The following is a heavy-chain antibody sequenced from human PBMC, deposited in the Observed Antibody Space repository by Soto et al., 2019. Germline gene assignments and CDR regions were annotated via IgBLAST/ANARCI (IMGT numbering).Heavy chain of an antibody. Sequence: ASVKVSCKASGYTFTSYAMHWVRQAPGQRLEWMGWINAGNGNTKYSQKFQGRVTITRDTSASTAYMELSSLRSEDTAVYYFAATNPPFCGGGSCYPNWLDPWGQETLVTVSS. CDR2: INAGNGNT. J-gene: IGHJ5*02. V-gene: IGHV1-3*01. CDR1: GYTFTSYA. D-gene: IGHD2-15*01. CDR3: AATNPPFCGGGSCYPNWLDP.